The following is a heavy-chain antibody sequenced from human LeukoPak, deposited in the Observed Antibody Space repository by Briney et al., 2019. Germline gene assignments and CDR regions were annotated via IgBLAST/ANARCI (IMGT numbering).Heavy chain of an antibody. J-gene: IGHJ4*02. CDR2: ISTYNGNT. Sequence: ASVKVSCKASGYTFTSYGISWVRQAPGQGLEWMGWISTYNGNTNYAQKIQGRVTMTTNTSTSTAYMELRSLTSDDTAVYYCVRDRKGSGWYNYWGQGTLVTISS. CDR3: VRDRKGSGWYNY. V-gene: IGHV1-18*01. CDR1: GYTFTSYG. D-gene: IGHD6-19*01.